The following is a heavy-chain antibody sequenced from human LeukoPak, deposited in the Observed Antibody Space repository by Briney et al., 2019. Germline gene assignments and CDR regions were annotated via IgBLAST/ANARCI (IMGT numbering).Heavy chain of an antibody. CDR3: ARERTEVLSTRVAVADGMDV. CDR1: GGSISSYY. Sequence: SETLSLTCTVSGGSISSYYWSWIRQPPGKGLEWIGYIYYSGSTNYNPSLKSRVTISVDTSKNQFSLQLNSVTPEDTAVYYCARERTEVLSTRVAVADGMDVWGQGTTATVSS. D-gene: IGHD6-19*01. V-gene: IGHV4-59*12. CDR2: IYYSGST. J-gene: IGHJ6*02.